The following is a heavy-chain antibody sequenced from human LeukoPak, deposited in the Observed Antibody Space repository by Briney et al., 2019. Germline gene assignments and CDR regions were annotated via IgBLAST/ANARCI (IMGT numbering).Heavy chain of an antibody. CDR2: ISYDGSNN. J-gene: IGHJ4*02. D-gene: IGHD2-21*02. CDR3: ARDLRGGDYEGTY. V-gene: IGHV3-30-3*01. CDR1: GFTFSSYA. Sequence: GGSQRLSCAASGFTFSSYAMHWVRQAPGKGLEWVAVISYDGSNNDYAESVKGRFTISRDNSKNTLYLQMDSLRAEDTAVYYCARDLRGGDYEGTYWGQGTLVTVSS.